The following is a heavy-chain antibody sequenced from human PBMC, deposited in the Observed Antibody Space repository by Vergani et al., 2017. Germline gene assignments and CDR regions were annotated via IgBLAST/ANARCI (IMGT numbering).Heavy chain of an antibody. D-gene: IGHD6-13*01. J-gene: IGHJ2*01. CDR3: ASPQQQLRYWYFDL. CDR1: GGSISSSSYY. CDR2: LYYSGST. Sequence: QLQLQESGPGLVKHSETLSLTCTVSGGSISSSSYYWGWIRQPPGKGLEWIGSLYYSGSTYYNPSLKSLVTISVDTSKNQFSLKLSSVTAADTAVYYCASPQQQLRYWYFDLWGRGTLVTVSS. V-gene: IGHV4-39*01.